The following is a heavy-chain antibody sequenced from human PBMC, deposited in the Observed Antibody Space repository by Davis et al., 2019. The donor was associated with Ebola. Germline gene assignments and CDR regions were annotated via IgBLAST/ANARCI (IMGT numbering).Heavy chain of an antibody. Sequence: GGSLRLSFAASGFIFSSYVMSWVRQAPGKGLEWVSTLGLSADTYYADSVKGRFTISRDNSKNTLYLQMNSLRVEDTAIYYCAKDTSNVWFDVWGQGTMVTVSS. CDR2: LGLSADT. J-gene: IGHJ3*01. CDR3: AKDTSNVWFDV. V-gene: IGHV3-23*01. D-gene: IGHD6-19*01. CDR1: GFIFSSYV.